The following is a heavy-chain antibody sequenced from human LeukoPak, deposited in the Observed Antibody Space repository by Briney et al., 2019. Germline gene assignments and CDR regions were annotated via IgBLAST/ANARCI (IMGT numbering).Heavy chain of an antibody. J-gene: IGHJ3*02. CDR2: IYYSGST. D-gene: IGHD3-10*01. V-gene: IGHV4-30-4*08. CDR1: GGSISSSSYY. CDR3: ARVKGLLCFGELILRAFDI. Sequence: PSETLSLNCTVSGGSISSSSYYWSWIRQPPGKGLEWIGYIYYSGSTYYNPSLKRRVTISVDTSKNQFSLKLSSVTAADTAVYYFARVKGLLCFGELILRAFDIWGQGTMVTVSS.